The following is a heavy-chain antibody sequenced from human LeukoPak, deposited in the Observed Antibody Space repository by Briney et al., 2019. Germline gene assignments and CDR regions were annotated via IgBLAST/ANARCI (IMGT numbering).Heavy chain of an antibody. CDR3: ARRQRLVRRDFDY. CDR1: GGSFSGYY. V-gene: IGHV4-34*01. J-gene: IGHJ4*02. D-gene: IGHD6-13*01. Sequence: SETLSLTCAVYGGSFSGYYWSWIRQPPGKGLEWIGEINHSGSTNYNPSLKSRVTISVDTSKNQFSLKLSSVTAADTAVYYCARRQRLVRRDFDYWGQGTLVTVSS. CDR2: INHSGST.